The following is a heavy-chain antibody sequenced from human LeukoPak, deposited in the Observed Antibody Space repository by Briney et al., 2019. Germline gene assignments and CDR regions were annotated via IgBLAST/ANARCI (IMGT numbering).Heavy chain of an antibody. D-gene: IGHD2-2*03. CDR2: IYYSGST. CDR1: GGSISSYY. Sequence: PSETLSLTCTVSGGSISSYYWSWIRQPPGKGLEWIGYIYYSGSTNYNPSLKSRVTISVDTSKNQFSLKLSSVTAADTAVYYCARDGYCSSTSCLRDAFDIWGQGTMVTVSS. V-gene: IGHV4-59*12. J-gene: IGHJ3*02. CDR3: ARDGYCSSTSCLRDAFDI.